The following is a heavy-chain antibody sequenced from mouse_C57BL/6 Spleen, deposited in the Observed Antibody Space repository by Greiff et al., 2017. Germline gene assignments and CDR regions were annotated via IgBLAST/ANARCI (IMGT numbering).Heavy chain of an antibody. CDR2: INPNNGGT. D-gene: IGHD2-2*01. V-gene: IGHV1-26*01. J-gene: IGHJ3*01. Sequence: EVQLQQSGPELVKPGASVKISCKASGYTFTDYYMNWVKQSHGKSLEWIGDINPNNGGTSYNQKFKGKATLTVDKSSSTAYMELRSLTSEDSAVYYCARVPYGYDGGAWFAYWGQGTLVTVSA. CDR3: ARVPYGYDGGAWFAY. CDR1: GYTFTDYY.